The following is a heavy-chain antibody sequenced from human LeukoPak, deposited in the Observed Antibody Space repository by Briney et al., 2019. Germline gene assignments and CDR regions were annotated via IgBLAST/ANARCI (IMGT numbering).Heavy chain of an antibody. V-gene: IGHV3-23*01. CDR1: GFTFSNYG. Sequence: SGGSLRLSCAASGFTFSNYGMTWVRQTPGKGLEWVSSISSSGGNTYYADSVKGRFTISRDNSKGKLYVQMNSLRGEDTAVYYCAKDRIAVAGTACWFDPWGQGTLVTVSS. CDR3: AKDRIAVAGTACWFDP. J-gene: IGHJ5*02. CDR2: ISSSGGNT. D-gene: IGHD6-19*01.